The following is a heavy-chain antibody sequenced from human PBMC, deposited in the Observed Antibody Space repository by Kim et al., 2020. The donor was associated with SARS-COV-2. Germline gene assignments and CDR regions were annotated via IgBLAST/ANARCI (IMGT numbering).Heavy chain of an antibody. D-gene: IGHD2-2*01. CDR2: IYHSGST. V-gene: IGHV4-4*02. Sequence: SETLSLTCAVSGGSISSSNWWSWVRQPPGKGLEWIGEIYHSGSTNYNPSLKSRVTISVDKSKNQFSLKLSSVTAADTAVYYCARYPQYCSSTSCYRAAKNNYGMDVWGQGTTVTVSS. J-gene: IGHJ6*02. CDR1: GGSISSSNW. CDR3: ARYPQYCSSTSCYRAAKNNYGMDV.